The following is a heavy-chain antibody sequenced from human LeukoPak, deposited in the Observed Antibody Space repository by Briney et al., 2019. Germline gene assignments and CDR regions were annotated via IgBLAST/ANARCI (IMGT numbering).Heavy chain of an antibody. CDR2: INPSGGST. J-gene: IGHJ4*02. D-gene: IGHD2-2*01. CDR1: GYTFTSYY. V-gene: IGHV1-46*01. Sequence: ASVKVSCKASGYTFTSYYMHWVRQAPGQGLEWVGIINPSGGSTSYAQKFQGRVTMTRDTSTSTVYMELSSLRSEDTAVYYCAREGGLYCSSTSCYYYWGQGTLVTVSS. CDR3: AREGGLYCSSTSCYYY.